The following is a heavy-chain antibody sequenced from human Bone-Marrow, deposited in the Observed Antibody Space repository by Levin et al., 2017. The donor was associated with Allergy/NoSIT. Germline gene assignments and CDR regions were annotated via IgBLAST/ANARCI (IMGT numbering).Heavy chain of an antibody. V-gene: IGHV3-30*03. D-gene: IGHD3-10*01. CDR2: ITSDGTNK. CDR3: ASRGSFDH. Sequence: GGSLRLSCSASGLRFSDYGMHWVRQAPDSGLEWVTLITSDGTNKFYADSVRGRLIVSRDNARNLLFLQLNSLRPEDTAVYYCASRGSFDHWGQGTLVTVSS. CDR1: GLRFSDYG. J-gene: IGHJ4*02.